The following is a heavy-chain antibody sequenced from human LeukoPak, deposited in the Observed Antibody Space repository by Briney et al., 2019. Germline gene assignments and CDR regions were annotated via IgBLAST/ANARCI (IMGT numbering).Heavy chain of an antibody. V-gene: IGHV1-18*01. CDR2: ISAYNGNT. D-gene: IGHD2-15*01. J-gene: IGHJ4*02. Sequence: GASVKVSCKASGYTFTSYGISWVRQAPGQGLEWMGWISAYNGNTNYAQKLQGRVTMTTDTSTSTAYMELRSLRSDDTAVYYCARWSGVAATTSIQFESDYWGQGTLVTVSS. CDR3: ARWSGVAATTSIQFESDY. CDR1: GYTFTSYG.